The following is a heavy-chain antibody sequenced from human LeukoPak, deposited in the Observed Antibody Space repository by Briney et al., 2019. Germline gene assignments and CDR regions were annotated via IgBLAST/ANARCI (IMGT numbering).Heavy chain of an antibody. V-gene: IGHV3-74*01. CDR3: ARGRNFAAAGRNFDY. J-gene: IGHJ4*02. CDR2: IRGDGSDA. Sequence: GGSLRLSCAASGFTFSDTWMHWVRQVPGKGLVWVSRIRGDGSDARYAESVKGRFTISRDNAKNSLYLQMNSLRAEDTAVYYCARGRNFAAAGRNFDYWGQGTLVTVSS. CDR1: GFTFSDTW. D-gene: IGHD6-13*01.